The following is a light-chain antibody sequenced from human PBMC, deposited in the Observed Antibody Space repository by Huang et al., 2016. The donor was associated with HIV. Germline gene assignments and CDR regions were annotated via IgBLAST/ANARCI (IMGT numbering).Light chain of an antibody. V-gene: IGKV3-11*01. J-gene: IGKJ4*01. CDR1: QTVSSF. CDR2: DAS. CDR3: QQRSNWPPLT. Sequence: ETILTQSPATLSLSPGERATLSCRASQTVSSFLAWYQQKPGQAPRLLIYDASNRATGSPARFSGSGSGTDFTLTISNVEPEDSAVYYCQQRSNWPPLTFGGGTKVEIK.